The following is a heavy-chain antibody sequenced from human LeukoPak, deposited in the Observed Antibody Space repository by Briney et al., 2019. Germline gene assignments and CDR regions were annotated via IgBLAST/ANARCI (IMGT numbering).Heavy chain of an antibody. V-gene: IGHV3-48*03. CDR2: ISSSGSTI. CDR1: GFTFSSHE. CDR3: AREDYPSSGFDY. D-gene: IGHD4/OR15-4a*01. J-gene: IGHJ4*02. Sequence: GGSLRLSCAASGFTFSSHEMNWVRQAPGKGLEWVSYISSSGSTIYYADSVKGRFTISRDNAKNSLYLQMNSLRAEDTAVYYCAREDYPSSGFDYWGQGTLVTVSS.